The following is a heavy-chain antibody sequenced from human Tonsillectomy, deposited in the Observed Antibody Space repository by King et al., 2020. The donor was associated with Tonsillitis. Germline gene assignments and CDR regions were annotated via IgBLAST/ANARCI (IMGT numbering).Heavy chain of an antibody. CDR3: ARLTTYCSTTGCPFDP. V-gene: IGHV5-10-1*03. CDR2: IDPSDSYT. Sequence: QLVQSGAEVKKPGESLRISCKGSGYSFTTYWISWVRQMPGKGLEWMGRIDPSDSYTNYSPSFQGHVSISADKSISTAYLQWSSLKASDTAIYYCARLTTYCSTTGCPFDPWGQGTLVTVSS. D-gene: IGHD2-2*01. CDR1: GYSFTTYW. J-gene: IGHJ5*02.